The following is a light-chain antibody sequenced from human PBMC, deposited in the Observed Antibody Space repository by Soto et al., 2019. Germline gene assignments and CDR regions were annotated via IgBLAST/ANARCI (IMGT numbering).Light chain of an antibody. CDR1: QSVTSNY. CDR2: GAS. CDR3: QQYGSSPWT. V-gene: IGKV3-20*01. Sequence: VMTQSPATLSVSPGERATLSCRASQSVTSNYLAWYQQKPGQAPRLLIYGASSRATGIPDRFSGSGSGTDFTLTISRLEPEDFAVYYCQQYGSSPWTFGQGTKVDIK. J-gene: IGKJ1*01.